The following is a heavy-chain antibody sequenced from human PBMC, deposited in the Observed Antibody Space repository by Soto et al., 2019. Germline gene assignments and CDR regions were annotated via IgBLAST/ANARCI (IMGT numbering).Heavy chain of an antibody. J-gene: IGHJ4*02. CDR2: IYPGDSDT. CDR3: ARHGHYYDSSGYYYVGY. D-gene: IGHD3-22*01. CDR1: GYSFTSYW. V-gene: IGHV5-51*01. Sequence: GESLKISGKGSGYSFTSYWIGLVRQMPRKGLEWMGIIYPGDSDTRYSPSFQGQVTISADKSISTAYLQWSSLKASDTAMYYCARHGHYYDSSGYYYVGYWGQGTLVTVSS.